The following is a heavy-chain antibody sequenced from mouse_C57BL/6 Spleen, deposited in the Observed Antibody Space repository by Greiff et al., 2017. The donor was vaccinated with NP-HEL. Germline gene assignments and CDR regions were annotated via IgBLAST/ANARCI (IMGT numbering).Heavy chain of an antibody. J-gene: IGHJ1*03. CDR3: ARQNGYWYFDV. CDR1: GFTFSDYG. CDR2: ISSGSSTI. D-gene: IGHD1-1*02. Sequence: EVQLVESGGGLVKPGGSLKLSCAASGFTFSDYGMHWVRQAPEKGLEWVAYISSGSSTIYYADTVMGRFTISRDNAKNTLFLQMTSLRSEDTAMYYCARQNGYWYFDVWGTGTTVTVSS. V-gene: IGHV5-17*01.